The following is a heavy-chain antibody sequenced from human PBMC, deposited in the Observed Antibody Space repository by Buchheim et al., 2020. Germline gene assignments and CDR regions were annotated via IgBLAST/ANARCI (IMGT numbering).Heavy chain of an antibody. CDR1: GGSFSGYY. Sequence: QVQLQQWGAGLLKPSETLSLTCAVYGGSFSGYYWSWIRQPPDKGLEWIGEINHSGSAYYNPSLKSRVTISVDTSKNQFSLNMGSVTAADTAVYYCARGQYRRDYWGQGTL. J-gene: IGHJ4*02. V-gene: IGHV4-34*01. CDR2: INHSGSA. D-gene: IGHD5-12*01. CDR3: ARGQYRRDY.